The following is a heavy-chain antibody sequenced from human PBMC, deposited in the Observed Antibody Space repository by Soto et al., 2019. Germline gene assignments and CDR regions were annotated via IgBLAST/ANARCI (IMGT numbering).Heavy chain of an antibody. Sequence: EVHLVESGGGLVQPGRALRLSCAAAGFTFDDFAMHWVRQVPGKGLEWVSSISWNSGNIVYADSVKGRFTISRDSAKNSLYLQMNSLRTEDTAFYYCAKGAVTSIYGYFDYWGQGTLVTVSS. J-gene: IGHJ4*02. V-gene: IGHV3-9*01. D-gene: IGHD5-12*01. CDR2: ISWNSGNI. CDR3: AKGAVTSIYGYFDY. CDR1: GFTFDDFA.